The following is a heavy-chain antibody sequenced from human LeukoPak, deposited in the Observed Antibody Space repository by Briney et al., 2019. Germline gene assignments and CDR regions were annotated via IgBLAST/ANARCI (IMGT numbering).Heavy chain of an antibody. CDR2: IWYDGSNK. V-gene: IGHV3-33*08. CDR1: GFIFSSYW. CDR3: ARDSCSSTSCYIDDY. J-gene: IGHJ4*02. D-gene: IGHD2-2*02. Sequence: GGSLRLSCAASGFIFSSYWMNWARQAPGKGLEWVAVIWYDGSNKYYADSVKGRFTISRDNSKNTLYLQMNSLRAEDTAVYYCARDSCSSTSCYIDDYWGQGTLVTVSS.